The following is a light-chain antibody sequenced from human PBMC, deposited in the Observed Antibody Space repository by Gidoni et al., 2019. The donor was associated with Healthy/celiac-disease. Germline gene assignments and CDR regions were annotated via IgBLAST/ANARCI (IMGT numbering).Light chain of an antibody. CDR2: DAS. Sequence: DIQMTPSPSTLSASVGDRVTITSRASRSISSWLAWYQQKPGKAPKLLIYDASSLESGVPSRFSGSGSGTEFTLTISSLQPDDFATYYCQQYNSYRALTFGGGTKVEIK. CDR3: QQYNSYRALT. V-gene: IGKV1-5*01. CDR1: RSISSW. J-gene: IGKJ4*01.